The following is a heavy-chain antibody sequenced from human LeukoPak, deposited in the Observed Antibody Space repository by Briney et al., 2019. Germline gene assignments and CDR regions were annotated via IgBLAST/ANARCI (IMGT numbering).Heavy chain of an antibody. CDR1: GYSISSGYY. D-gene: IGHD3-10*01. CDR2: IYHSGST. CDR3: ARDGPYRHYYGSGSYNHFDY. J-gene: IGHJ4*02. Sequence: SETLSLTCAVSGYSISSGYYWGWIRQPPGKGLEWIGSIYHSGSTYYNPSLKSRVTISVDTSKNRFSLKLSSVTAADTAVYYCARDGPYRHYYGSGSYNHFDYWGQGTLVTVSS. V-gene: IGHV4-38-2*02.